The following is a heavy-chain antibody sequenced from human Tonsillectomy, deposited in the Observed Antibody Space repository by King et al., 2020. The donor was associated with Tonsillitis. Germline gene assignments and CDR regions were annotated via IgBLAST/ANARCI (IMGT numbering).Heavy chain of an antibody. Sequence: QLQESGPGLVKPSETLSLTCTVSGGSISRYYLSWIRQPAGQGLEWIVRIYTSGSTNYNPSLKSRVTMSVDTSKNQFSLKLSSVTAADTAVYYCARNSGSPLSPIDYWGQGTLVTVSS. CDR2: IYTSGST. CDR3: ARNSGSPLSPIDY. D-gene: IGHD1-26*01. J-gene: IGHJ4*02. CDR1: GGSISRYY. V-gene: IGHV4-4*07.